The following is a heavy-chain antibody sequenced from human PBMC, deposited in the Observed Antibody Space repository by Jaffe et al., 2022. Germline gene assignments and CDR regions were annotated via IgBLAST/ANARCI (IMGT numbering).Heavy chain of an antibody. V-gene: IGHV3-9*01. J-gene: IGHJ4*02. Sequence: EVQLVESGGGLVQPGRSLRLSCAASGFTFDDYAMHWVRQAPGKGLEWVSGISWNSGSIGYADSVKGRFTISRDNAKNSLYLQMNSLRAEDTALYYCAKDIFHSGGNGFDYWGQGTLVTVSS. D-gene: IGHD3-16*01. CDR3: AKDIFHSGGNGFDY. CDR1: GFTFDDYA. CDR2: ISWNSGSI.